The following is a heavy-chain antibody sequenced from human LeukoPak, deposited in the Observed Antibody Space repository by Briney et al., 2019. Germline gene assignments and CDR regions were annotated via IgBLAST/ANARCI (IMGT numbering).Heavy chain of an antibody. J-gene: IGHJ6*03. CDR1: GGSFSGYY. D-gene: IGHD2-8*01. Sequence: SETLSLTCAVYGGSFSGYYWSWIRQPPGKGLEWIGEINHSGSTNYNPSLKSRVTISVDTSKNQFSLKLSSVTAADTAVYYCARDGQDRSYYYYYMDVWGKGTTVTISS. V-gene: IGHV4-34*01. CDR3: ARDGQDRSYYYYYMDV. CDR2: INHSGST.